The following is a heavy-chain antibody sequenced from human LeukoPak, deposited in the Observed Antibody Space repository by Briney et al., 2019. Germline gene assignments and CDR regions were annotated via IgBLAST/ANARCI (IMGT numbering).Heavy chain of an antibody. D-gene: IGHD4-23*01. V-gene: IGHV3-64*01. CDR2: ITSNGGTT. CDR3: ARGIRWASDF. J-gene: IGHJ4*02. Sequence: GGSLRLSCAASGFTFSSYSMVWVRQAPGKGLEYVSGITSNGGTTYYGNSVKGRFTISRDNSKDTLYLQMGSLRTEDMAVYYCARGIRWASDFLGQGTPVTVAP. CDR1: GFTFSSYS.